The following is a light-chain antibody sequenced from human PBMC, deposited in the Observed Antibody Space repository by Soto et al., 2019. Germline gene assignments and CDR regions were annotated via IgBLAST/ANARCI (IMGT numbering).Light chain of an antibody. J-gene: IGKJ2*01. Sequence: EIVLTQSPATLSLSPGERATLSCRASQSVSSYLAWYQQKPGQAPRLLIYDASNRATGIPARFSGSGSGTDFTLTTSRLEPEDFAVYYCQQRSNWPPYTFGQGTKVDIK. CDR2: DAS. CDR1: QSVSSY. CDR3: QQRSNWPPYT. V-gene: IGKV3-11*01.